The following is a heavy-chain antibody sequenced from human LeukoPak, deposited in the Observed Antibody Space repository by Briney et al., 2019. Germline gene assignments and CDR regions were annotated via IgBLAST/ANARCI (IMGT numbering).Heavy chain of an antibody. J-gene: IGHJ4*02. Sequence: SETLSLTCTVSGGSISSYYWSWIRQPAGKGLEWIGHIYTSGSTNYNPSLKSRVTMSVDTSKNQFSLRVTSVTAADTAMYYCARVGDYALKDWGQGTLVTVSS. CDR2: IYTSGST. D-gene: IGHD4-17*01. CDR1: GGSISSYY. V-gene: IGHV4-4*07. CDR3: ARVGDYALKD.